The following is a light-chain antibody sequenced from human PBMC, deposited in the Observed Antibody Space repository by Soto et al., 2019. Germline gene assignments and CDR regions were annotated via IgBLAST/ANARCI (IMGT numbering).Light chain of an antibody. V-gene: IGLV2-14*03. CDR3: TSYTSSTTRVV. J-gene: IGLJ2*01. CDR1: SSDVGGYDS. CDR2: DVS. Sequence: QSALTQPASVSGSPGQSITISCTGTSSDVGGYDSVSWYQQHPGKAPKLMIYDVSNRPSGVPNRFSGSKSGNTASLTISGLQAEDEADYYCTSYTSSTTRVVFGGGTKLTVL.